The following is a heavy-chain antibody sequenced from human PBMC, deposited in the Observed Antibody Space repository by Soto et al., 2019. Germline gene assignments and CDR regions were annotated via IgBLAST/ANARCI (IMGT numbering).Heavy chain of an antibody. V-gene: IGHV4-34*01. CDR2: INHSGST. J-gene: IGHJ4*02. D-gene: IGHD3-10*01. CDR1: GGSFSGYY. CDR3: AISRFRSPWDY. Sequence: QVQLQQWGAGLLKPSETLSLTCAVYGGSFSGYYWSWIRQPPGKGLEWIGEINHSGSTNYNPSLKSRVTISVDTSKTQFSLKLSSVTAADPAVYYCAISRFRSPWDYWGQGTLVTVSS.